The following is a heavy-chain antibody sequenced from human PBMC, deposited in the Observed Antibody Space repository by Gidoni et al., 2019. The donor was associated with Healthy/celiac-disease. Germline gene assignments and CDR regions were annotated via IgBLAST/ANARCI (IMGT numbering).Heavy chain of an antibody. CDR1: GFTFSSYA. J-gene: IGHJ3*02. V-gene: IGHV3-23*01. D-gene: IGHD2-21*02. CDR2: ISGSGGST. CDR3: AKVLDYCGGDCYDAFDI. Sequence: EVQLLESGGGLVQPGGSLRLSCAASGFTFSSYAMSWVRQAPGKGLEWVSAISGSGGSTYYADSVKGRFTISRDNSKNTLYLQMNSLRAEDTAVYYCAKVLDYCGGDCYDAFDIWGQGTMVTVSS.